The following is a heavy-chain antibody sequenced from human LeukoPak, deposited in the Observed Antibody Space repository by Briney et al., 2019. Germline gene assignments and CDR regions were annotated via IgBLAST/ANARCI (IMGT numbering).Heavy chain of an antibody. CDR2: IYSGGST. CDR1: GFTVSSNY. D-gene: IGHD5-18*01. Sequence: PGGSLRLSCAASGFTVSSNYMSWVRQAPGKGLEWVSVIYSGGSTYYADSVKGRFTISRDNSKNTLYLQMNSLRAEDTAVYYCARDKYSYGGYYFDYWGQGTLVTVSS. V-gene: IGHV3-53*01. CDR3: ARDKYSYGGYYFDY. J-gene: IGHJ4*02.